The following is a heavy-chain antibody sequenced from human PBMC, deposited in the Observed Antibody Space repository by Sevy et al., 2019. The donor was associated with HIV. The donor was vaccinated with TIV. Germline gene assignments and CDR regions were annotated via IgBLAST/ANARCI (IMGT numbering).Heavy chain of an antibody. D-gene: IGHD4-17*01. Sequence: SETLSLTCTVSGDSLSNSGYYWGWIRQPPGKGLEWIGNIYYSGSTHYNPSLKSRVTVSIDTSKNQFSLKLGPVTAADTAVYFCARFPYGDYVDYFDYWGQGTLVTVSS. V-gene: IGHV4-39*01. J-gene: IGHJ4*02. CDR1: GDSLSNSGYY. CDR3: ARFPYGDYVDYFDY. CDR2: IYYSGST.